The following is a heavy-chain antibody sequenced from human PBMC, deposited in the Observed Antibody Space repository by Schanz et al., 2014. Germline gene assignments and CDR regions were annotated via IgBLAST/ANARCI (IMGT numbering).Heavy chain of an antibody. V-gene: IGHV3-23*01. CDR3: ARDGDFDY. J-gene: IGHJ4*02. Sequence: EVHLLESGGGLVQPGGSLRLSCAASGFTFSSYAMSWVRQAPGKGLEWVSAISGSGGSTYYADSVKGRFIISRDNSRKTLYLQMDSLRAEDTAVYYCARDGDFDYWGQGTLVTDSS. CDR2: ISGSGGST. CDR1: GFTFSSYA.